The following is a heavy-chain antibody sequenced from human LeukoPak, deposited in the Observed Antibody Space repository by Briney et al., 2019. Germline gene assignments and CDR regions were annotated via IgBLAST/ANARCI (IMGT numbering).Heavy chain of an antibody. Sequence: ASVKVSCKASGYTFTGYYMHWVRQAPGQGLEWMGWINPNSGGTSYAQKFQGRVTMTRDTSISTAYMELSRLRSDDTAVYYCARDVAVAGTSWFDPWGQGTLVTVSS. V-gene: IGHV1-2*02. D-gene: IGHD6-19*01. J-gene: IGHJ5*02. CDR2: INPNSGGT. CDR1: GYTFTGYY. CDR3: ARDVAVAGTSWFDP.